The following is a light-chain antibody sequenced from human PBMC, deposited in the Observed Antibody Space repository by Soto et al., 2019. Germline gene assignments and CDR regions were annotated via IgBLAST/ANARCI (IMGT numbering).Light chain of an antibody. Sequence: EVVLTQSPGTLSLSPGERATLSCRASQSVSNNYFAWYQQKPGQAPRLLIFGSSDRATGIPDRFSGSGSGTDFTLTIIRLEPEDFAVSYCHQYGSSPPYTFGQGTKLEIK. CDR1: QSVSNNY. CDR2: GSS. CDR3: HQYGSSPPYT. J-gene: IGKJ2*01. V-gene: IGKV3-20*01.